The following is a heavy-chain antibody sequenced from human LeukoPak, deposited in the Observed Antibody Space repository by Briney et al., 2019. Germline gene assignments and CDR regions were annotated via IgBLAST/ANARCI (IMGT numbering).Heavy chain of an antibody. Sequence: SETLSLTCTVSGGSISSYYWSWIRQPPGKGLEWIGYIYYSGSTYYNPSLKSRVTISVDTSKNQFSLKLSSVTAADTAVYYCARYRSSSWYEDYYYGMDVWGQGTTVTVSS. D-gene: IGHD6-13*01. J-gene: IGHJ6*02. CDR2: IYYSGST. CDR3: ARYRSSSWYEDYYYGMDV. CDR1: GGSISSYY. V-gene: IGHV4-59*12.